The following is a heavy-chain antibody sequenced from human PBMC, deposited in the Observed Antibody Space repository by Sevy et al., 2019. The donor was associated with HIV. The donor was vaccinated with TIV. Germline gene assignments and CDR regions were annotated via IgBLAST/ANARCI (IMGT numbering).Heavy chain of an antibody. Sequence: GESLKISCAASGFTFSTHAMHWVRQAPGKGLEWVAIISYDGNIEYHPDSVKGRFTISRDDSKNTLYLQMNSLRSEDTALYYCARDLGYESTGYLPLFDNWGQGTLVTVSS. CDR1: GFTFSTHA. V-gene: IGHV3-30-3*01. D-gene: IGHD3-22*01. J-gene: IGHJ4*02. CDR2: ISYDGNIE. CDR3: ARDLGYESTGYLPLFDN.